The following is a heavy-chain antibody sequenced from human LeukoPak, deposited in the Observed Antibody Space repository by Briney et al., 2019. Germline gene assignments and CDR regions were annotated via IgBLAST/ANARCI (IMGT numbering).Heavy chain of an antibody. CDR1: GYSFVGYG. J-gene: IGHJ4*02. D-gene: IGHD6-13*01. CDR3: AREHSSSWDQFDY. Sequence: GASVKVSCKASGYSFVGYGITWVRQVPGQGLEWMGWFNPENGNTNYAQKVQGRVTMTADTSTSTSYMELRSLRSDDTAVYYCAREHSSSWDQFDYWGQGTLVTVSS. V-gene: IGHV1-18*01. CDR2: FNPENGNT.